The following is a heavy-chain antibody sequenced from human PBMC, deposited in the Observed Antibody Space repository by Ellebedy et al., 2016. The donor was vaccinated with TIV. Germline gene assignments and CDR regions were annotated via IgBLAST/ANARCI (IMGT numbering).Heavy chain of an antibody. CDR1: GFTFISYG. V-gene: IGHV3-33*01. CDR2: AWYNGDYK. Sequence: GGSLRLSCAASGFTFISYGMHWVRRAPGKGLEWVAVAWYNGDYKRIADSVKGRFTISRDNSKSTVSLQMHSLRVEDTAVYYCAREGSSSHSNLDYWGQGTLVTVSS. CDR3: AREGSSSHSNLDY. J-gene: IGHJ4*02. D-gene: IGHD6-13*01.